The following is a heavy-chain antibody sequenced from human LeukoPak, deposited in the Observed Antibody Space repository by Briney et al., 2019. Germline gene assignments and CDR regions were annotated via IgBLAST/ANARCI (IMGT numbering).Heavy chain of an antibody. CDR1: GFTFSSYG. Sequence: GRSLRLSCAASGFTFSSYGMHWVRQAPGKGLEWVAVISYDGSNKYYADSVKGRFTISRDNSKNTLYLQMNSLRAEDTAVYYCATLATSDSSGWLDDFDYWGQGTLVTVSS. CDR3: ATLATSDSSGWLDDFDY. V-gene: IGHV3-30*03. CDR2: ISYDGSNK. J-gene: IGHJ4*02. D-gene: IGHD6-19*01.